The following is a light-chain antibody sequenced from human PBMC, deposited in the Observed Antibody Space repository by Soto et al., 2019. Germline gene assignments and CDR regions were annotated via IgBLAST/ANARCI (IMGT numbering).Light chain of an antibody. CDR1: SSDVGGYSF. V-gene: IGLV2-14*01. CDR3: SSYRSTSTLGV. CDR2: EVT. J-gene: IGLJ3*02. Sequence: QSVLTQPASVSGSPGQSITISCTGTSSDVGGYSFVSWYQQHPGKAPKLIIYEVTSRPSGVSDRFSGSKSGNTASLTISGLQAEDEADYYCSSYRSTSTLGVFGGGTQLTVL.